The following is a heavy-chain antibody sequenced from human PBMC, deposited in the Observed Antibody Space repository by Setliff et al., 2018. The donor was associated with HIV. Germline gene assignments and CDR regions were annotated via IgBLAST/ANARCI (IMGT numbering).Heavy chain of an antibody. CDR3: ARRVPPIPSGDLDY. CDR1: GYTFTDYY. CDR2: INPNSGGT. D-gene: IGHD4-17*01. Sequence: ASVKVSCQASGYTFTDYYLHWVRQAPGQGLEWMGWINPNSGGTNNAQKFQGRVNMTRDTSNSTAYMDLSRLRSDDTAVYYCARRVPPIPSGDLDYWGQGTLVTVSS. J-gene: IGHJ4*02. V-gene: IGHV1-2*02.